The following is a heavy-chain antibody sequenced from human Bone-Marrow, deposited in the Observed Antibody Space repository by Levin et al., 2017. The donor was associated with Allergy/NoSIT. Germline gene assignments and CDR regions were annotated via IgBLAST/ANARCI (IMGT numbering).Heavy chain of an antibody. J-gene: IGHJ4*02. V-gene: IGHV4-4*02. CDR1: GDSISSNNW. CDR3: ARDRGNYEGQGYYFDY. CDR2: IDHSGRT. D-gene: IGHD3-16*01. Sequence: SQTLSLTCAVSGDSISSNNWWSWVRQPPGKGLEWIGEIDHSGRTNYNPSPKSRVTISVDKSQNQFSLKLSSVTAADTAVYYCARDRGNYEGQGYYFDYWGQGTLVTVSS.